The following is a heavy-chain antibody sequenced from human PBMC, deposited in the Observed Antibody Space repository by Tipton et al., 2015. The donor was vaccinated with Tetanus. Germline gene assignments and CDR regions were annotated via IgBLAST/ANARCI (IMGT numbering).Heavy chain of an antibody. CDR2: ISGLGRTT. D-gene: IGHD6-6*01. CDR3: LPYSGSPGDY. V-gene: IGHV3-23*01. J-gene: IGHJ4*02. CDR1: GFAFDKYA. Sequence: SLRLSCTASGFAFDKYAMNWVRQAPGKGLEWVSGISGLGRTTDYADSVKGRFTISRDNAKSSLYLQMNSLTDEDTAVYYCLPYSGSPGDYWGQGTLVTVSS.